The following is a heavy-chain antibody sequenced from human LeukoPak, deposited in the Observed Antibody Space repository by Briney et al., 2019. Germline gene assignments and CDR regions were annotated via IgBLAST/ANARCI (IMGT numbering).Heavy chain of an antibody. J-gene: IGHJ4*02. Sequence: GGSLRLSCAASGFTFSSYVMSWVRQAPGKGLEWVSAISGSGGSTYYADSVKGRFTISRDNSKNTLYLQMNSLRAEDTAVYYCATTPRLAAAGSRRRDYWGQGTLVTVSS. CDR1: GFTFSSYV. D-gene: IGHD6-13*01. V-gene: IGHV3-23*01. CDR2: ISGSGGST. CDR3: ATTPRLAAAGSRRRDY.